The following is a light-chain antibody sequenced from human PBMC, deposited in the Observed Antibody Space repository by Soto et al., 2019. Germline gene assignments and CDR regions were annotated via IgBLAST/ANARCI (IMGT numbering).Light chain of an antibody. J-gene: IGKJ1*01. Sequence: FTRWPGPASWCRGERATLSARADQSVSSSYLAWYQQKPGQAPRLLIYGASSRATGIPDRFSGSGSGTDFTLTISRLEPEDFAVYYCQQYGSSPPWTFGQGTKVDIK. CDR2: GAS. CDR3: QQYGSSPPWT. V-gene: IGKV3-20*01. CDR1: QSVSSSY.